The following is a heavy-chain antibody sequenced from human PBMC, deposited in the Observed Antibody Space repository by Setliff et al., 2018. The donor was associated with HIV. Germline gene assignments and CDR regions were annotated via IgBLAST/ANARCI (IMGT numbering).Heavy chain of an antibody. CDR2: IYQSGST. J-gene: IGHJ6*03. V-gene: IGHV4-59*04. CDR3: ARHRDPPGTSWIFYYYYMDL. Sequence: SETLSLTCTVSGGSISSYYWSWIRQPPGKGLEWLGSIYQSGSTSYNPSLSSRLTISVDTSKNQVSLRLSSVTAADTGVYYCARHRDPPGTSWIFYYYYMDLWGGGTTVTVSS. D-gene: IGHD2-2*01. CDR1: GGSISSYY.